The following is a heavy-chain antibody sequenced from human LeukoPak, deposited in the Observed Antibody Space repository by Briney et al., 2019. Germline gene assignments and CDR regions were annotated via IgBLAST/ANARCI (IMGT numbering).Heavy chain of an antibody. CDR3: ARRPRIAAHKLDY. V-gene: IGHV4-34*01. J-gene: IGHJ4*02. CDR1: GGSFSGYY. D-gene: IGHD6-25*01. Sequence: PSETLSLTCAVYGGSFSGYYWSWIRQPPGKGLEWIGEINHSGSTKYNPSLKSRVTISVDTSKNQFSLKLSSVTAADTAVYYCARRPRIAAHKLDYWGQGTLVTVSS. CDR2: INHSGST.